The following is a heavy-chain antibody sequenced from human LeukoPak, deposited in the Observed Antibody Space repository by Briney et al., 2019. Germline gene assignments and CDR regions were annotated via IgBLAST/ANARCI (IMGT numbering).Heavy chain of an antibody. Sequence: PGGSLRLSCAASGFTFSSYSMNWVRQAPGKGLEWVSSISSSSSYIYYADSVKGRFTISRDNAKNSLYLQMNSLRAEDTAVYYCAKDLFYGDYEFDIWGQGTMVTVSS. V-gene: IGHV3-21*04. D-gene: IGHD4-17*01. CDR1: GFTFSSYS. CDR2: ISSSSSYI. J-gene: IGHJ3*02. CDR3: AKDLFYGDYEFDI.